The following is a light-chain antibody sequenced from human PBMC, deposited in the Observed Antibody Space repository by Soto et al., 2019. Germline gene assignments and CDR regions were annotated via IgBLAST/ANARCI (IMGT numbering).Light chain of an antibody. CDR2: GAS. J-gene: IGKJ2*01. Sequence: EMVMTQSPATLSVSPGERATLSCRACQSVSSNFAWYQQKPGQAPRLLIYGASTRATGIPARFSGRGSGAEFTLTISRLQSEVFAVYYCQQYSKWPHTFGQLTHLEI. V-gene: IGKV3-15*01. CDR3: QQYSKWPHT. CDR1: QSVSSN.